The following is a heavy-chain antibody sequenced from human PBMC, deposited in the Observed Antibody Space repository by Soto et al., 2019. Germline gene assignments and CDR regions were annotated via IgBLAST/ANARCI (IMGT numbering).Heavy chain of an antibody. CDR2: IYHSGST. D-gene: IGHD3-3*01. V-gene: IGHV4-30-2*01. Sequence: QLQLQESGSGLVKPSQTLSLTCAVSGGSISSGGYSWSWIRQPPGKGLEWIGYIYHSGSTYYNPSLKSRVTISVDRSKNQFSLKLSSVTAADTAVYYCARGTYYDFWSGYSQTPYCDYWGQGTLVTVSS. CDR1: GGSISSGGYS. CDR3: ARGTYYDFWSGYSQTPYCDY. J-gene: IGHJ4*02.